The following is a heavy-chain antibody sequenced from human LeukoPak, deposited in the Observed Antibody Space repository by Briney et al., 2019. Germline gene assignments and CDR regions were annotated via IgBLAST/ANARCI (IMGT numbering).Heavy chain of an antibody. CDR2: VNHSGST. J-gene: IGHJ5*02. CDR3: ARSLIGDWFDP. Sequence: PSETLSLTCAVYGGSFSGYYWSWIRQPPGKGLEWIGEVNHSGSTNYNPSLKSRVTISVDTSKNQFSLKLSPVTAADTAVYYCARSLIGDWFDPWGQGTLVTVSS. V-gene: IGHV4-34*01. D-gene: IGHD3-10*01. CDR1: GGSFSGYY.